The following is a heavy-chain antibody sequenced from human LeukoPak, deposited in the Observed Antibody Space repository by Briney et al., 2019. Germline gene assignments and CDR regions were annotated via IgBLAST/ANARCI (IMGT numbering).Heavy chain of an antibody. D-gene: IGHD3-16*02. CDR1: GGSFSGYY. CDR3: ARQGGDHVWGSYRRSYFDY. J-gene: IGHJ4*02. Sequence: SETLSLTCAVYGGSFSGYYWSWIRQPPGKGLEWIGEINHSGSTNYNPSLKSRVTISVDTSKNQFSLKLSSVTAADTAVYYCARQGGDHVWGSYRRSYFDYWGQGTLVTVSS. CDR2: INHSGST. V-gene: IGHV4-34*01.